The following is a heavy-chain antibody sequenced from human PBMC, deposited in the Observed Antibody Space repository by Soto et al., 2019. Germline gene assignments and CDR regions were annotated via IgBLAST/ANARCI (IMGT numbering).Heavy chain of an antibody. V-gene: IGHV1-69*02. CDR3: ARSFEGASVVPAAMRDYYYGMDV. Sequence: QVQLVQSGAEVKKPGSSVKVSCKASGGTFSSYTISWVRQAPGQGLEWMGRIIPILGIANYAQKFQGRVTITADKSTSTAYMDMSSLRSEDTAVYYCARSFEGASVVPAAMRDYYYGMDVWGQGTTVTVSS. CDR1: GGTFSSYT. D-gene: IGHD2-2*01. CDR2: IIPILGIA. J-gene: IGHJ6*02.